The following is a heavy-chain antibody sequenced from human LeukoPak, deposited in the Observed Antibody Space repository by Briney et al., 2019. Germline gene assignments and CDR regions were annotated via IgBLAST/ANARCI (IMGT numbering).Heavy chain of an antibody. V-gene: IGHV1-18*01. CDR2: ISAYNGNT. CDR3: ARVANWNYGLEYYFDY. J-gene: IGHJ4*02. Sequence: ASVKVSCKASGYTFTSYGISWVRQAPGQGLEWMGWISAYNGNTNYAQKLQGRVTMTTDTSTSTAYMELRSLTSDDTAVYYCARVANWNYGLEYYFDYWGQGTLVTVSS. D-gene: IGHD1-7*01. CDR1: GYTFTSYG.